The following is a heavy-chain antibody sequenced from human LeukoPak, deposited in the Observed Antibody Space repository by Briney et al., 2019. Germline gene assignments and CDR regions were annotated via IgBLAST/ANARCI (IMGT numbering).Heavy chain of an antibody. Sequence: ASVKVSCKVSGYTLTELSMHWVRQAPGKGLAWMGGFDPEDGESIYAQKFQGRVNMTEDTSTDTAYMELSSLRSEDTAVYYCATPLGILTGSDAFDIWGQGTMVTVSS. V-gene: IGHV1-24*01. D-gene: IGHD3-9*01. CDR1: GYTLTELS. CDR2: FDPEDGES. CDR3: ATPLGILTGSDAFDI. J-gene: IGHJ3*02.